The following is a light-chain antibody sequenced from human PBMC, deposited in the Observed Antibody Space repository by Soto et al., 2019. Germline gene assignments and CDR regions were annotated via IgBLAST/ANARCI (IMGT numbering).Light chain of an antibody. CDR1: SNDVGRYNY. Sequence: QSALTQPPSASGSPGQSVXVSCTGTSNDVGRYNYVSWYQQHPGKVPKLIIYEVTKRPSGVPNRFSGSKSGNTASLTVSGLQAEDEADYYCSSYAGSNXLGVFGTGTKLTVL. J-gene: IGLJ1*01. V-gene: IGLV2-8*01. CDR2: EVT. CDR3: SSYAGSNXLGV.